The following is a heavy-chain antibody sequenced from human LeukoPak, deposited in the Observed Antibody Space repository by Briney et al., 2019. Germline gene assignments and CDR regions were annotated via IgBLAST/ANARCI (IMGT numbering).Heavy chain of an antibody. CDR1: GFIFSDHY. CDR3: ARVLSSSWTDFDY. CDR2: SRNKANSYTT. V-gene: IGHV3-72*01. J-gene: IGHJ4*02. Sequence: GGSLRLSCAASGFIFSDHYMDWVRQAPGEGLEWVGRSRNKANSYTTEYAASVKGRFTISRDGSKNSLYLQMNSLKTEDTALYYCARVLSSSWTDFDYWGQGTLVTVSS. D-gene: IGHD6-13*01.